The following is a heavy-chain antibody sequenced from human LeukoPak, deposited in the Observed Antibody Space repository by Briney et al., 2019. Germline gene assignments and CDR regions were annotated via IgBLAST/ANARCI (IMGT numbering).Heavy chain of an antibody. CDR3: ARDSQEFFQH. J-gene: IGHJ1*01. V-gene: IGHV3-43*02. Sequence: GGFLRLSCAASGFTFDNYAIHWVRHAPGKGLEWVSLISGDGGSTYYADSMKGRFTISRDNSKNSLYLQMNSLRTEDTALYYCARDSQEFFQHWGQGTLVTVSS. CDR2: ISGDGGST. CDR1: GFTFDNYA.